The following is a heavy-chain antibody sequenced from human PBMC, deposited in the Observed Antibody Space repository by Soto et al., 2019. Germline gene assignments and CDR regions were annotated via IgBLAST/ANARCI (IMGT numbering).Heavy chain of an antibody. Sequence: QVQLVESGGGVVQPGRSLRLSCAASGFTFSSYGMHWVRQAPGKGLEWVGGIIPIFGTANYAQKFQGRVTITADESTSTAYMELSSLRSEDTAVYYCASQDSSGSPIKDDYWGQGTLVTVSS. CDR2: IIPIFGTA. J-gene: IGHJ4*02. CDR1: GFTFSSYG. CDR3: ASQDSSGSPIKDDY. D-gene: IGHD3-22*01. V-gene: IGHV1-69*01.